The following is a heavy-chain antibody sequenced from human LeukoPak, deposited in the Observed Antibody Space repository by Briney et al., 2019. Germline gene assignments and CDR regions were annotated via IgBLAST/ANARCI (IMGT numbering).Heavy chain of an antibody. CDR2: IYYSGST. Sequence: PSETLSLTCTVSGGSISSYYWSWIRQPPGKGLEWIGYIYYSGSTNYNPSLKSRVTISVDTSKNQFSLKLSSVTAADTAVYYCARVGTYYRSLDSWGQGTLVTVSP. D-gene: IGHD3-10*01. V-gene: IGHV4-59*01. CDR3: ARVGTYYRSLDS. CDR1: GGSISSYY. J-gene: IGHJ4*02.